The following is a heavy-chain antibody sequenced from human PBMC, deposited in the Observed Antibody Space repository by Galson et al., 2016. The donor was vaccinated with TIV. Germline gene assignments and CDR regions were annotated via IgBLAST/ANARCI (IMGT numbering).Heavy chain of an antibody. CDR1: GDSVSSNSAA. V-gene: IGHV6-1*01. CDR2: TYCGSRCYY. Sequence: CAISGDSVSSNSAAWNWIRQSASRGLEGRGRTYCGSRCYYDYAVSVKSRITIESDTYQNQYSLHLNSVTSEDTAVYSCARAAGRNGATCHATCESFDFWGQGTKVTVSS. J-gene: IGHJ3*01. CDR3: ARAAGRNGATCHATCESFDF. D-gene: IGHD3-10*01.